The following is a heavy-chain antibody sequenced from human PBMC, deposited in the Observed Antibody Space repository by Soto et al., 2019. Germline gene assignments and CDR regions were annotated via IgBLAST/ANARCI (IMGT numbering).Heavy chain of an antibody. CDR1: GYTFSTYY. J-gene: IGHJ4*02. D-gene: IGHD2-15*01. CDR2: INPSGGST. Sequence: QVQLVQSGAEVKKPGASVKVSCKASGYTFSTYYMHWVRQAPGQGLEWMGIINPSGGSTSYAQKFQGRVTMTRDTSTSTVYMELSSLRSEDTAVYYCASGGGCSGGSCYLDYWGQGTLVTVSS. CDR3: ASGGGCSGGSCYLDY. V-gene: IGHV1-46*01.